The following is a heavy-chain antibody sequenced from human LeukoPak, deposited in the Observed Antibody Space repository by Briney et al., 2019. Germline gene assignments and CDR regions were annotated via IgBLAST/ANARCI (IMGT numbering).Heavy chain of an antibody. CDR1: GGSISSYY. D-gene: IGHD6-13*01. CDR2: IYYCGST. Sequence: PSETLSLTCTVSGGSISSYYWSWIRQPPGKGLEWIGYIYYCGSTNYNPSLKSRVTISVDTSKNQFSLKLSSVTAADTAVYYCARGVAAAGIFDYWGQGTLVTVSS. J-gene: IGHJ4*02. CDR3: ARGVAAAGIFDY. V-gene: IGHV4-59*01.